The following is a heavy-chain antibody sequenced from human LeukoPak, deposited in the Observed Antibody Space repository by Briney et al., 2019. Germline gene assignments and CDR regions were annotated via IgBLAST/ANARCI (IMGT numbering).Heavy chain of an antibody. CDR3: AKSSGYDYGSYYYYYGMDV. CDR1: GFTFNNYG. J-gene: IGHJ6*02. V-gene: IGHV3-30*18. CDR2: ISYDGSNK. Sequence: GGSLRLSCAASGFTFNNYGMHWVRQAPGKGLEWVAVISYDGSNKYYADSVKGRFTISRDNSKNTLYLQMNSLRAEDTAVYYCAKSSGYDYGSYYYYYGMDVWGQGTTVTVSS. D-gene: IGHD5-12*01.